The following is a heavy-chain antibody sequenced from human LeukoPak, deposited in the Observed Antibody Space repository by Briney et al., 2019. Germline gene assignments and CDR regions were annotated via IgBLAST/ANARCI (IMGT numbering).Heavy chain of an antibody. CDR1: GFTFSSYG. CDR3: ARTYYYDSSGYGEAFDI. Sequence: PGGSLRLSCATSGFTFSSYGMHWVRQAPGKGLEWVAVIWYDGSNKYYADSVKGRFTVSRDNSKNTLYLQMNSLRAEDTAVYYCARTYYYDSSGYGEAFDIWGQGTMVTVSS. V-gene: IGHV3-33*01. J-gene: IGHJ3*02. D-gene: IGHD3-22*01. CDR2: IWYDGSNK.